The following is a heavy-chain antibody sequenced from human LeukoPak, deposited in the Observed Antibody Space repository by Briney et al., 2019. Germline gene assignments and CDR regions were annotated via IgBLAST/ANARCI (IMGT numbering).Heavy chain of an antibody. CDR2: ISSSAGTT. CDR1: GFTFSSYA. D-gene: IGHD5-18*01. V-gene: IGHV3-48*03. Sequence: GGSLRLSCAASGFTFSSYAMSWVRQAPGKGLEWVSYISSSAGTTYYADSVKGRFTISRDNAKNSLYLQMNSLRAEDTAVYFCARQQQQLWYDWGQGTLVTVSS. J-gene: IGHJ4*02. CDR3: ARQQQQLWYD.